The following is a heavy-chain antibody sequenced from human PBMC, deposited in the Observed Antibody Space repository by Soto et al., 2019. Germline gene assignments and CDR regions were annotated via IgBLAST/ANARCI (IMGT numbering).Heavy chain of an antibody. CDR3: STDHDGSGSYYIALCT. CDR2: IKNIPEGGTT. J-gene: IGHJ5*02. CDR1: GFTFRDAW. Sequence: QLVESGGGLVKPGGSLTLSCAASGFTFRDAWMTWVRQAPGKGLEWVGRIKNIPEGGTTDFAAPVKGRCTISRDDSKNTRYLHMNSLKPEDTAGYYCSTDHDGSGSYYIALCTWVQGTLVTVSS. D-gene: IGHD3-10*01. V-gene: IGHV3-15*01.